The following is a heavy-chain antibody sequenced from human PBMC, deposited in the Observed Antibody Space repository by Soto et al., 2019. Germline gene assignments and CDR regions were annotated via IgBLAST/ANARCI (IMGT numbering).Heavy chain of an antibody. CDR1: GGTFSSYT. J-gene: IGHJ4*02. V-gene: IGHV1-69*02. CDR2: IIPILGIA. D-gene: IGHD5-12*01. Sequence: GASVKVSCKASGGTFSSYTISWVRQAPGQGLEWMGRIIPILGIADYAQKFQGRVTITADKSTSTAYMELSSLRSEDTAVYYCAAGYHPGPIGYWGQGTLVTVFS. CDR3: AAGYHPGPIGY.